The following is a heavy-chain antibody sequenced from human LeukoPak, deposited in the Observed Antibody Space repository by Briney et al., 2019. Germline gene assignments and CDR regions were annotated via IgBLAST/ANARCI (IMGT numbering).Heavy chain of an antibody. CDR2: ISGDGGST. D-gene: IGHD2-15*01. J-gene: IGHJ6*03. CDR1: GFTFDDYA. CDR3: ARAHPYCSGGSCYNQNRYYYYYYMDV. Sequence: GGSLRLSCAASGFTFDDYAMHWVRQAPGKGLEWVSLISGDGGSTYYADSVKGRFTISRDNSKNSLYLQMNSLRAEDTAVYYCARAHPYCSGGSCYNQNRYYYYYYMDVWGKGTTVTVSS. V-gene: IGHV3-43*02.